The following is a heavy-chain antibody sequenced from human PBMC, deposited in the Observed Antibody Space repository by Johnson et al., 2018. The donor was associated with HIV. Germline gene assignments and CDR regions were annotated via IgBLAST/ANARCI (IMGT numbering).Heavy chain of an antibody. J-gene: IGHJ3*02. D-gene: IGHD2-15*01. CDR2: IRYDGSNK. Sequence: QVQLVESGGGVVQPGGSLRLSCAASGFTFRSNGMHWVRQAPGKGLEWVAFIRYDGSNKYYADSVKGRFTISRDNSKNTLYLQMNTLRAEDTAVYYCGGVGRTGSAFDMWGLGTMVTVSS. CDR1: GFTFRSNG. CDR3: GGVGRTGSAFDM. V-gene: IGHV3-30*02.